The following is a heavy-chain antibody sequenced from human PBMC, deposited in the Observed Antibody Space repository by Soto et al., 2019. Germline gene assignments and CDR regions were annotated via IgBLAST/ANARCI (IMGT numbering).Heavy chain of an antibody. CDR3: ARHRTYNWFDP. J-gene: IGHJ5*02. V-gene: IGHV4-59*08. Sequence: SETLSLTCTVSGGSISSYYWSWIRQPPGKGLEWIGDIYYSGSTNYNPSLKSRVTISVDTSKNQFSLKLSSVTAADTAVYYCARHRTYNWFDPWGQGTLVTVSS. CDR2: IYYSGST. CDR1: GGSISSYY.